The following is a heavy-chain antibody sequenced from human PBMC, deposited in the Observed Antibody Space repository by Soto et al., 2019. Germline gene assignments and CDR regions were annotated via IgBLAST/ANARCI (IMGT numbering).Heavy chain of an antibody. Sequence: SETLSLTCTVSGGSISSSSYYWGWIRQPPGKGLEWIGSIYYSGSTYYNPSLKSRVTISVETSKNQFSLKLSSVTAADTAVYYCARGAVVVVPAATDYYYYGMDVWGQGTTVTVSS. V-gene: IGHV4-39*01. J-gene: IGHJ6*02. CDR3: ARGAVVVVPAATDYYYYGMDV. CDR2: IYYSGST. D-gene: IGHD2-2*01. CDR1: GGSISSSSYY.